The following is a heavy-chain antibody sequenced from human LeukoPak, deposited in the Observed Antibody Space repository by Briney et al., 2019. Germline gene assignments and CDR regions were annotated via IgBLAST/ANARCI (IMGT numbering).Heavy chain of an antibody. CDR3: VRDPKFFTTGYYVIENY. Sequence: GASVKVSCKASGYTFTGYYMHWVRQAPGQGLEWMGWINPNSGATKYAQKFQGRVTLTRDTSISTAYMEVNSLRSDDTAVYYCVRDPKFFTTGYYVIENYWGQGTLVTVSS. CDR1: GYTFTGYY. D-gene: IGHD3-9*01. CDR2: INPNSGAT. V-gene: IGHV1-2*02. J-gene: IGHJ4*02.